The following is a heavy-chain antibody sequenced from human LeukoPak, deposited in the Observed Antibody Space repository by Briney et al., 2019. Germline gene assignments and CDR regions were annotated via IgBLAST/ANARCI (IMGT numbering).Heavy chain of an antibody. CDR1: GFTFSSYS. CDR3: ARVRGSHLDY. J-gene: IGHJ4*02. V-gene: IGHV3-21*01. Sequence: GGSLRLSCAASGFTFSSYSMNWVRQAPGKGVERVSSISSSSYIYYSDSVKGRLTISRDNTKKKLYLQMNSLRAEDTAVYYCARVRGSHLDYWGQGTLVTVSS. CDR2: ISSSSYI. D-gene: IGHD6-25*01.